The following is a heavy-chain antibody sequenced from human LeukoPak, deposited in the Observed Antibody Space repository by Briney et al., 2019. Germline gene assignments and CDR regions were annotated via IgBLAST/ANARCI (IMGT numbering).Heavy chain of an antibody. CDR1: GFTFSSYG. D-gene: IGHD3-22*01. V-gene: IGHV3-33*01. Sequence: GRSLRLSCAASGFTFSSYGMHWVRQAPGKGLEWVAVIWYDGSNKYYADSVKGRFIISRDNSKNTLYLQMNSLRAEDTAVYYCARDGYYYDSSGPFDYWGQGTLVTVSS. CDR2: IWYDGSNK. CDR3: ARDGYYYDSSGPFDY. J-gene: IGHJ4*02.